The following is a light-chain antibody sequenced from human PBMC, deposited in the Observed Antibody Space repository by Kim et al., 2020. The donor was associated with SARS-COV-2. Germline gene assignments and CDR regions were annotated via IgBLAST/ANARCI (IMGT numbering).Light chain of an antibody. CDR1: QTIGSN. J-gene: IGKJ4*01. CDR3: EQSYGSPHT. CDR2: AAS. Sequence: IQMTQSPSSLSTSIGDRVTITCRASQTIGSNVNWYQQKPGKAPKVLIYAASNLQSGIPSRFSGSGSGRDFTLNISSLQPEDTAAYYSEQSYGSPHTFGGGTEVEI. V-gene: IGKV1-39*01.